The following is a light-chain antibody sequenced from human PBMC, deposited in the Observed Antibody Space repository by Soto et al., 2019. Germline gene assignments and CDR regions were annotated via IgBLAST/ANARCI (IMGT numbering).Light chain of an antibody. CDR1: QSINRF. V-gene: IGKV1-39*01. Sequence: DIQMTQSPSSLSASLGDRVTITCRASQSINRFLNWYQHQPGKAPKVLIYAASNLPSVVPSRFNGNGSGTDFTLTISSLQPEDFATYFCQQTYRPSYTFAQGTRLEIK. J-gene: IGKJ2*01. CDR2: AAS. CDR3: QQTYRPSYT.